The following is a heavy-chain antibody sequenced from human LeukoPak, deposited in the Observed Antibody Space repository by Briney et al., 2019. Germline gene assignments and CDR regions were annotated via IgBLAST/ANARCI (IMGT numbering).Heavy chain of an antibody. CDR1: GGSISSGGYY. D-gene: IGHD3-22*01. Sequence: PSQTLSLTCTVSGGSISSGGYYWSWIRQHPGKGLEWIGYIYYSGSTYYNPSLKSRVTISVDTSKNQFSLKLSSVTAADTAVYYCAGGDSSGSSLDYWGQGTLVTVSS. V-gene: IGHV4-31*03. CDR3: AGGDSSGSSLDY. J-gene: IGHJ4*02. CDR2: IYYSGST.